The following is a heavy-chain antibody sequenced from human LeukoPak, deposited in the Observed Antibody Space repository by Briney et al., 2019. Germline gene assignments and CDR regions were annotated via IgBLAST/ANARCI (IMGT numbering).Heavy chain of an antibody. V-gene: IGHV3-7*01. Sequence: PGGSLRLSCAASGFTLSLYWMSWVRQAPGKGLEWVATIKEDGSEKYYVDSVKGRFTLSRDNAKNLLFLQMNSLTVEDTAVYYCARAIRGSAVDTGDRWGQGTLVTVSS. J-gene: IGHJ4*02. CDR2: IKEDGSEK. CDR3: ARAIRGSAVDTGDR. CDR1: GFTLSLYW. D-gene: IGHD3-10*01.